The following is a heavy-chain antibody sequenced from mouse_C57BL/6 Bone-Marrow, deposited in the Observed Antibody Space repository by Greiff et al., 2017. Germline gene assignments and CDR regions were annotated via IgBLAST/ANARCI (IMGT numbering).Heavy chain of an antibody. D-gene: IGHD2-3*01. Sequence: QVQLQQSGAELARPGASVKLSCKASGYTFTNYWIGWAKQRPGHGLEWIGDIYPGGGYTNYNEKFKGKATLTADKSSSTAYMQCSSLTSEDSAIYYCARAGDGYPFFDYWGQGTTLTVSS. CDR2: IYPGGGYT. J-gene: IGHJ2*01. V-gene: IGHV1-63*01. CDR3: ARAGDGYPFFDY. CDR1: GYTFTNYW.